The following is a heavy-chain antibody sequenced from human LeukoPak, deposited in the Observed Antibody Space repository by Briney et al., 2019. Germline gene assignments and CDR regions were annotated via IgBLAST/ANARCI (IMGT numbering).Heavy chain of an antibody. D-gene: IGHD1-1*01. J-gene: IGHJ4*02. CDR2: IRYDGSNK. Sequence: GGSLRLSCAASRFTFSSYGMHWVRQAPGKGLEWVAFIRYDGSNKYYADSVKGRFTISRDNSKNTLYLQMNSLRAEDTAVYYCAKGPAGARTTGTEDYFDYWGQGTLVTVSS. CDR1: RFTFSSYG. V-gene: IGHV3-30*02. CDR3: AKGPAGARTTGTEDYFDY.